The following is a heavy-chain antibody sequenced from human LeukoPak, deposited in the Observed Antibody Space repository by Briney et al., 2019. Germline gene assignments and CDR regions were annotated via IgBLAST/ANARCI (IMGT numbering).Heavy chain of an antibody. CDR3: ARGRRGWLQLRGTNWFDP. CDR1: GGSFSGYY. CDR2: INHSGST. Sequence: SETLSLTCAVYGGSFSGYYWSWIRQPPGKRLEWIGEINHSGSTDYNPSLKSRVTISVDTSKNQFSLKLSSVAAADTAVYYCARGRRGWLQLRGTNWFDPWGQGTLVTVSS. J-gene: IGHJ5*02. V-gene: IGHV4-34*01. D-gene: IGHD5-24*01.